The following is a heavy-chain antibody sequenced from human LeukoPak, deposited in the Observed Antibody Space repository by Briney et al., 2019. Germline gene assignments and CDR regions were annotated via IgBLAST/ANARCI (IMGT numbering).Heavy chain of an antibody. Sequence: PGGSLRLSCAASGFRFNNFVMNWVRQAPGKGLEWVATISSHGDATHYADSVKGRFTISRDSSENTLFLQMHSLRAEDTALYYCAKAAHSLSYYYMDVWGKGTTVTVSS. CDR2: ISSHGDAT. CDR1: GFRFNNFV. J-gene: IGHJ6*03. CDR3: AKAAHSLSYYYMDV. D-gene: IGHD3-10*01. V-gene: IGHV3-23*01.